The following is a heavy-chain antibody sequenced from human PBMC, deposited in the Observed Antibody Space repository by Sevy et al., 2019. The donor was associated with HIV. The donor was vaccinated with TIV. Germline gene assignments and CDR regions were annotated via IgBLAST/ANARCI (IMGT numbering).Heavy chain of an antibody. D-gene: IGHD2-2*02. J-gene: IGHJ5*02. CDR2: INPNSGGT. Sequence: ASVKVSCKASGYTSTGYYMHWVRQAPGQGLEWMGWINPNSGGTNYAQKFQGRVTMTRDTSISTAYMELSRLRSDDTAVYYCARSPARDCSSTSCYMYNWFDPWGQGTLVTVSS. V-gene: IGHV1-2*02. CDR1: GYTSTGYY. CDR3: ARSPARDCSSTSCYMYNWFDP.